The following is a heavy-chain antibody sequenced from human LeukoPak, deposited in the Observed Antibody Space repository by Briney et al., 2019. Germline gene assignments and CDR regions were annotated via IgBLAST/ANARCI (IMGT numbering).Heavy chain of an antibody. CDR3: ARERLGMPGAAAPDYMDV. CDR1: GGSISSGRDY. V-gene: IGHV4-39*02. CDR2: IYHSGST. Sequence: SETLSLTCTVSGGSISSGRDYWGWIRQPPGKGLEWIGSIYHSGSTYYNPSLKSRVTISVDTSKNQFSLRLTSVTAADTAVYYCARERLGMPGAAAPDYMDVWGKGTTVTISS. D-gene: IGHD6-13*01. J-gene: IGHJ6*03.